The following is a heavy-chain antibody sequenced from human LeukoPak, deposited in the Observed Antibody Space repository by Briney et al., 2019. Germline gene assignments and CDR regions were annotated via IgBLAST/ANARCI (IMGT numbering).Heavy chain of an antibody. V-gene: IGHV1-2*02. D-gene: IGHD1/OR15-1a*01. Sequence: ASVKVSCKASGYTFTGYYMHWVRQAPGQGLEWMGWINPNSGGTNYAQKFQGRVTMTRDTSISTAYMELSRLRSDDTAVYYCARVNTAQFPKFDPWGQGTLVTVSS. CDR3: ARVNTAQFPKFDP. CDR1: GYTFTGYY. CDR2: INPNSGGT. J-gene: IGHJ5*02.